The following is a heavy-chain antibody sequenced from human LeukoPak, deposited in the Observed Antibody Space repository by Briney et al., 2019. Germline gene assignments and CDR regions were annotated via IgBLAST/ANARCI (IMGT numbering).Heavy chain of an antibody. D-gene: IGHD3-10*01. CDR1: GFTFTSYS. CDR2: IKQDGSEG. Sequence: GGSLRLSCAASGFTFTSYSMNWVRQAPGKGLEWVANIKQDGSEGYYVDSVKGRFTISRDNAKNSLYLQMNSLRAEDTAVYYCARVYGSGSSFRYLDSWGQGTLVTVSS. V-gene: IGHV3-7*03. J-gene: IGHJ4*02. CDR3: ARVYGSGSSFRYLDS.